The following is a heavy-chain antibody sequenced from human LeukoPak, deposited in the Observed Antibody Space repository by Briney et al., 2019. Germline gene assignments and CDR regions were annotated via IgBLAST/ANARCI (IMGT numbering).Heavy chain of an antibody. Sequence: SETLSLTCTVSGGSISSYYWSWIRQPPGKGLEWIGYIYYSGSTNYNPSLKSRVTISVDTSKNQFSLKLSSVTAADTAVYYCARAVSSGWYWFDPWGQGTLVTV. V-gene: IGHV4-59*01. CDR3: ARAVSSGWYWFDP. CDR2: IYYSGST. D-gene: IGHD6-19*01. J-gene: IGHJ5*02. CDR1: GGSISSYY.